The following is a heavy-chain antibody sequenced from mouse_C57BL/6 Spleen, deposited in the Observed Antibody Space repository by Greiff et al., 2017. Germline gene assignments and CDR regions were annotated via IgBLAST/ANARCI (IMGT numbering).Heavy chain of an antibody. Sequence: QVQLKESGPELVKPGASVKISCKASGYAFSSSWMNWVKQRPGKGLEWIGRIYPGDGDTNYNGKFKGKATLTADKSSSTAYMQLSSLTSEDSAVYFCASPGDGYYYAMDYWGQGTSVTVSS. D-gene: IGHD2-3*01. V-gene: IGHV1-82*01. J-gene: IGHJ4*01. CDR1: GYAFSSSW. CDR3: ASPGDGYYYAMDY. CDR2: IYPGDGDT.